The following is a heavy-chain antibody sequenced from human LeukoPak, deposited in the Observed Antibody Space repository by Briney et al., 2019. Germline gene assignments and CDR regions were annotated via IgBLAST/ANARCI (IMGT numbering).Heavy chain of an antibody. D-gene: IGHD6-19*01. CDR2: MKQDGSEK. J-gene: IGHJ3*02. Sequence: GGSLRLSCAASGFTFSSYWMSWVRQAPGKGLEWVANMKQDGSEKYYVDSVMGRFTISRDNAKNSLYLQMNSLRAEDTAVYYCATDSSGWYGEAFDIWGQGTMVTVSS. CDR3: ATDSSGWYGEAFDI. V-gene: IGHV3-7*01. CDR1: GFTFSSYW.